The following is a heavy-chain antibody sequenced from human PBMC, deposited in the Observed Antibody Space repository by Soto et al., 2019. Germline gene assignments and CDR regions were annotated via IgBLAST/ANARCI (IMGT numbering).Heavy chain of an antibody. V-gene: IGHV1-18*04. J-gene: IGHJ5*02. Sequence: QVQLVQSGAEVKKPGASVKVSCKASGYTFTSYAISWVRQAPGQGLEWMGWISAYNGNTNYAQKLQGRGTMTTDTYTSTAYKEQRSLRSDDAAVEYCGRNSSMKSQWFDPWGQGTLVTVSS. CDR3: GRNSSMKSQWFDP. CDR1: GYTFTSYA. CDR2: ISAYNGNT.